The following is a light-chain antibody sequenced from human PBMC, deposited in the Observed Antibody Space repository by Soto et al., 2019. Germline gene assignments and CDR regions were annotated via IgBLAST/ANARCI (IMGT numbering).Light chain of an antibody. V-gene: IGKV1-5*01. CDR3: QQYNSYPYT. CDR2: DAS. CDR1: QNIRSW. Sequence: EIELTQSPGTLSLSPGERATLSCRASQNIRSWLAWYQQKPGKAPKLLIYDASSLEGGVPSRFSGSGSGTEFTLAISSLQPDDFATYYCQQYNSYPYTFGQGTKVDI. J-gene: IGKJ2*01.